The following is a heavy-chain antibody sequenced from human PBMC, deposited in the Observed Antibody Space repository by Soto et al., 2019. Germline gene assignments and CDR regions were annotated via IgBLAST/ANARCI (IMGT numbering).Heavy chain of an antibody. Sequence: GGSLRLSCAASGFTFSSYAMSWVRQAPGKGLEWVSAISGSGGSTYYADSVKGRFTISRDNSKNTLYLQMNSLRAEDTAVYYCAKYADDYSKIPSLPYHYYGMDVWGQGTTVTVSS. D-gene: IGHD4-4*01. CDR1: GFTFSSYA. V-gene: IGHV3-23*01. CDR3: AKYADDYSKIPSLPYHYYGMDV. CDR2: ISGSGGST. J-gene: IGHJ6*02.